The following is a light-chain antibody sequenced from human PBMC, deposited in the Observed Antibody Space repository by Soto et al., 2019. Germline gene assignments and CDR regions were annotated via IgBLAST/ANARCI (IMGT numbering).Light chain of an antibody. V-gene: IGLV2-11*01. CDR2: DVN. CDR3: CSYAGSYTFEGV. CDR1: SSDVGGYNY. J-gene: IGLJ2*01. Sequence: QSALTQPRSVSGSPGQSVTISCTGTSSDVGGYNYVSWYQQHPGKAPKLMIYDVNKRPSGVPDRFSGSKSGNTASLTISGLQAEDEADYYCCSYAGSYTFEGVFGGGTQLTVL.